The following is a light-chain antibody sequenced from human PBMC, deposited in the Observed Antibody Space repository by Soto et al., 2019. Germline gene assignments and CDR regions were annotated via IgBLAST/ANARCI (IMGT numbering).Light chain of an antibody. CDR3: QQYNNWRPFT. Sequence: EIVMTQSPATLSVSPGERATLSCRASQSISSNLAWYQRRPGQAPRLLIYVASARATGIPARFSGSGSGTEFTLTISSLQSEDFAVYYCQQYNNWRPFTFGQGTKVEIK. J-gene: IGKJ2*01. CDR2: VAS. V-gene: IGKV3-15*01. CDR1: QSISSN.